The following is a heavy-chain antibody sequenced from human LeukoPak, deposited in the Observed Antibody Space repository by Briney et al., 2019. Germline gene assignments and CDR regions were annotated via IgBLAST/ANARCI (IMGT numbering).Heavy chain of an antibody. CDR1: GGSISSGSYY. D-gene: IGHD3-22*01. V-gene: IGHV4-61*09. CDR3: ARAQKDYYDSSGYYYTNFDY. J-gene: IGHJ4*02. CDR2: IYTNGNT. Sequence: SETLSLTCTVSGGSISSGSYYWSWIRQPAGKGLEWIGHIYTNGNTNFNPSLKSRVTISVDTSKNQFSLNLNSVTAADTAVYYCARAQKDYYDSSGYYYTNFDYWGQGTLVTVSS.